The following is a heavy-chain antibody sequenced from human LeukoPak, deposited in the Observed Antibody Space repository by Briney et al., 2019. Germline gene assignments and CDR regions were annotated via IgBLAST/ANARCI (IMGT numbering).Heavy chain of an antibody. Sequence: GGSLRLSCAASGFTVSSNYMSWVRQAPGKGLEWVSVIYSGGSTYYADSVKGRFTISRDNSKNTLYLQMNSLRAEDTAVYYCASSSWYSEYLQHWGQGTLVTVSS. CDR2: IYSGGST. J-gene: IGHJ1*01. D-gene: IGHD6-13*01. CDR3: ASSSWYSEYLQH. CDR1: GFTVSSNY. V-gene: IGHV3-53*01.